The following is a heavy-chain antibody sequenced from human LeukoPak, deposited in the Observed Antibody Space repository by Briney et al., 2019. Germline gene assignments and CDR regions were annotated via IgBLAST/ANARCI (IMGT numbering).Heavy chain of an antibody. D-gene: IGHD3-22*01. CDR2: ISGSGGST. CDR1: GFTFSSYA. J-gene: IGHJ4*02. Sequence: QTGGSLRLSCAASGFTFSSYAMSWVRQAPGKGLEWVSTISGSGGSTYYADSVKGRFTISRDNSKNTLYLQMNSLRAGDTAVYYCAKTAVVTMIVVVTYFDYWGQGTLVTVSS. V-gene: IGHV3-23*01. CDR3: AKTAVVTMIVVVTYFDY.